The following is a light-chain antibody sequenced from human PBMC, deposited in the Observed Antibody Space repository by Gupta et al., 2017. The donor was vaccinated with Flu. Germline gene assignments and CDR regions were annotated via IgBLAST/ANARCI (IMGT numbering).Light chain of an antibody. CDR2: WAS. J-gene: IGKJ1*01. V-gene: IGKV4-1*01. CDR1: QSVLYSSNNKNY. CDR3: QQYYSTPLT. Sequence: DIVMTQSPDSLAVSLAERATINCKSSQSVLYSSNNKNYLAWYQQKPGQPPKLLIYWASTRESGVPDRFSGSGSGTDFTLTISSPQAEDVAVYYCQQYYSTPLTFGQGTKVEIK.